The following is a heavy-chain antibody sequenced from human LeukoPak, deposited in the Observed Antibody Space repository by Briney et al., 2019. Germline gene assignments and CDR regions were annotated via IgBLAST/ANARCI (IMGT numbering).Heavy chain of an antibody. CDR3: ARRRLGYYFDY. CDR2: INPRGST. J-gene: IGHJ4*02. CDR1: GRSLSGYY. D-gene: IGHD5-24*01. Sequence: SETLSLTCGVYGRSLSGYYRSWIRQPPGKGLEWIGEINPRGSTNYNPSLKSRVTLSADTSKNQFSPTLNSVTAADTAVYYCARRRLGYYFDYWGQGTLVTVSS. V-gene: IGHV4-34*01.